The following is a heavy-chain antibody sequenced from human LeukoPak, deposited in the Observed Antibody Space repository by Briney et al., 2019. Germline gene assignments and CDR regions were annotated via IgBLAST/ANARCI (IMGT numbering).Heavy chain of an antibody. CDR2: IIPIFGTA. Sequence: SVKVSCKASEGTFSSYAISWLRQAPGQGLEWMGGIIPIFGTANYAQKFQGRVTITTDESTSTAYMELRSLRSEDTAVYYCARDGYDFWSGYAVFGYWGQGTLVTVSS. D-gene: IGHD3-3*01. J-gene: IGHJ4*02. V-gene: IGHV1-69*05. CDR1: EGTFSSYA. CDR3: ARDGYDFWSGYAVFGY.